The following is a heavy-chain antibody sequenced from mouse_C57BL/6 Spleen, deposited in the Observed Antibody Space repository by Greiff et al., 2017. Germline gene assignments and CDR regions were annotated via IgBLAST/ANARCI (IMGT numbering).Heavy chain of an antibody. J-gene: IGHJ4*01. Sequence: QVQLKQSGPGLVQPSQCLSITCTVSGFSLTSYGVHWVRQSPGKGLEWLGVIWSGGSTDYNAAFMSRLSITKDNSKSQVFFKMHSLQADDTAICYCAKYNYDAMDYWGQGTSVTVSS. V-gene: IGHV2-5*01. CDR3: AKYNYDAMDY. CDR2: IWSGGST. CDR1: GFSLTSYG.